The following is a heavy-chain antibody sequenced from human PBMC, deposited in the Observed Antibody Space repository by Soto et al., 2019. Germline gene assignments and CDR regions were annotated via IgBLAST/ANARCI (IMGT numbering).Heavy chain of an antibody. J-gene: IGHJ6*02. D-gene: IGHD3-3*01. Sequence: GESLKISCAASGFTFSSYAMHWVRQAPGKGLEWVAVISYDGSNKYYADSVKGRFTISRDNSKNTLYLQMNSLRAEDTAVYYCARDQEKEWLLSYYYYYGMDVWGQGTTVTVSS. CDR3: ARDQEKEWLLSYYYYYGMDV. CDR1: GFTFSSYA. CDR2: ISYDGSNK. V-gene: IGHV3-30-3*01.